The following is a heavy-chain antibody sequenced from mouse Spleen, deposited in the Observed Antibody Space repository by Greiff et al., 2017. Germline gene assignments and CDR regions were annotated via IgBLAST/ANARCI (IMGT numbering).Heavy chain of an antibody. D-gene: IGHD1-1*01. J-gene: IGHJ4*01. V-gene: IGHV14-2*01. Sequence: EVQLQESGAELVKPGASVKLSCTASGFNIKDYYMHWVKQRTEQGLEWIGRIDPEDGETKYAPKFQGKATITADTSSNTAYLQLSSLTSEDTAVYYCARAYYGSSYVGYYAMDYWGQGTSVTVSS. CDR1: GFNIKDYY. CDR2: IDPEDGET. CDR3: ARAYYGSSYVGYYAMDY.